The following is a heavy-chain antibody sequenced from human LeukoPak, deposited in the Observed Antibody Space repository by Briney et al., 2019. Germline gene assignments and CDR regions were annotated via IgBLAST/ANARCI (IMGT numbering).Heavy chain of an antibody. CDR2: ISAYNGNT. D-gene: IGHD2-2*01. Sequence: GASVKVSCKASGYTFTGYYMHWVRQAPGQGLEWMGWISAYNGNTNYAQKLQGRVTMTTDTSTSTAYMELRSLRSDDTAVYYCARDGTSTDDYWGQGTLVTVSS. CDR1: GYTFTGYY. J-gene: IGHJ4*02. V-gene: IGHV1-18*04. CDR3: ARDGTSTDDY.